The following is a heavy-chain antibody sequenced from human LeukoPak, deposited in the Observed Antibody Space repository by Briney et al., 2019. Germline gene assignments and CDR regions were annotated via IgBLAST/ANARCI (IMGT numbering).Heavy chain of an antibody. Sequence: GGSLRLSCAASGFTLPNYWMSWVRQAPGKGLEWVANIRQDGSEKFYVDSVKGRFTISRDNDKSSLYLQMNSLRGEDMAVYFCVRVGGSWELILWGQGTLVTVS. CDR3: VRVGGSWELIL. J-gene: IGHJ4*02. D-gene: IGHD2-15*01. CDR2: IRQDGSEK. V-gene: IGHV3-7*01. CDR1: GFTLPNYW.